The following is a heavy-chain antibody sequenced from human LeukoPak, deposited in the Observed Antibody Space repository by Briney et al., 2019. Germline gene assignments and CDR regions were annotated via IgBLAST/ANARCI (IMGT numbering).Heavy chain of an antibody. CDR2: FYTSATP. Sequence: PSETLSLTCTVSGGSISRGSYFWRWIRQPAGKGLEWIGRFYTSATPNYNPSLKSRVTISVDTSRNQFSLKLSSVTAADTAVYYCARGGIPDYWGQGILVTVSS. V-gene: IGHV4-61*02. J-gene: IGHJ4*02. CDR1: GGSISRGSYF. D-gene: IGHD2-21*01. CDR3: ARGGIPDY.